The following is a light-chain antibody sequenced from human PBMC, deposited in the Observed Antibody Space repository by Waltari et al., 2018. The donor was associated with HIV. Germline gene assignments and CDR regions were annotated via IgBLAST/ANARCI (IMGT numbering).Light chain of an antibody. CDR2: EVS. Sequence: QSALTQPASVSGSPGQSITISCTGTSSDVGGYNYVSWYQQHPGKAPKLMISEVSNRPSWVTNRFSVYKSGNTASLTISGLQVEDEADYYCSSYTSSSTLYVFGTGTKVTVL. V-gene: IGLV2-14*01. J-gene: IGLJ1*01. CDR1: SSDVGGYNY. CDR3: SSYTSSSTLYV.